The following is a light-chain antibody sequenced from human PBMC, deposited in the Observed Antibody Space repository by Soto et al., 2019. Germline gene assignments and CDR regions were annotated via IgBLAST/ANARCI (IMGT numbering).Light chain of an antibody. J-gene: IGLJ2*01. CDR1: SSDVGGYNY. CDR2: EVS. V-gene: IGLV2-8*01. Sequence: QSALTQPPSASGSPGQSVTISCTGMSSDVGGYNYVSWYQQHPGKAPKLMIYEVSKRPSGVPDRFSGSKSGNTASLTVSELQAEDEADYYCSSYAGANSVVFGGGTQLTVL. CDR3: SSYAGANSVV.